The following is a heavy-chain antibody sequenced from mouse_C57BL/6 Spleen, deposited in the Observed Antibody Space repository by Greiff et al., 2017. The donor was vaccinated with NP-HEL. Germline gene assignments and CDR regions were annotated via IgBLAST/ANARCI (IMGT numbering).Heavy chain of an antibody. J-gene: IGHJ3*01. CDR3: ARWRTVVPFAY. D-gene: IGHD1-1*01. CDR2: INPNNGGT. V-gene: IGHV1-26*01. CDR1: GYTFTDYY. Sequence: EVQLQQSGPELVKPGASVKISCKASGYTFTDYYMNWVKQSHGKSLEWIGDINPNNGGTSYNQKFKGKATLTVDKSSSTAYMELRSLTSEDSAVYYCARWRTVVPFAYWGQGTLVTVSA.